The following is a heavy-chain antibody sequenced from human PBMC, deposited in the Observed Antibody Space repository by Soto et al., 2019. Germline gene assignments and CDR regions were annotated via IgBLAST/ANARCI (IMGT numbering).Heavy chain of an antibody. J-gene: IGHJ4*02. CDR2: IFYSGSTTY. Sequence: QVQLQESGPGLVKPSDTLSLTCTVSGGSISGHYWIWIRQPPGEGMEWIGYIFYSGSTTYNNNPSLLSLVTTSVDTSKTEFSLRLSSGTAADTAVYYCARVGSSGWSPDYWGQGTLVTVSS. D-gene: IGHD6-19*01. CDR3: ARVGSSGWSPDY. CDR1: GGSISGHY. V-gene: IGHV4-59*11.